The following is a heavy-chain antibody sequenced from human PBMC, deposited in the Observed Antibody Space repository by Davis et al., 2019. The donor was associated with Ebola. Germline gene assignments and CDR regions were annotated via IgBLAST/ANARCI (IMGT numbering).Heavy chain of an antibody. J-gene: IGHJ6*03. CDR2: IYHSGST. D-gene: IGHD3-3*01. CDR1: GGSISSGDYY. V-gene: IGHV4-39*07. Sequence: PSETLSLTCTVSGGSISSGDYYWSWIRQPPGKGLEWIGSIYHSGSTYYNPSLKSRVTMSVDTSKNQFSLKLSSVTAADTAVYYCARDLGGSFWSGYYTDYYYYYMDVWGKGTTVTVSS. CDR3: ARDLGGSFWSGYYTDYYYYYMDV.